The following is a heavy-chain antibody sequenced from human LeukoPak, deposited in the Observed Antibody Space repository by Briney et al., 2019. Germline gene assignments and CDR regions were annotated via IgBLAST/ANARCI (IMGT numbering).Heavy chain of an antibody. J-gene: IGHJ4*02. V-gene: IGHV3-21*01. Sequence: PGGSLRLSCAASGFTFSSYSMNWVRQAPGKGLEWVSSISSSSSYIYYADSVKGRFTIPRDNAKNSLYLQMNSLRAEDTAVYYCAKDKRGYYDSSGYCFDYWGQGTLVTVSS. CDR2: ISSSSSYI. D-gene: IGHD3-22*01. CDR3: AKDKRGYYDSSGYCFDY. CDR1: GFTFSSYS.